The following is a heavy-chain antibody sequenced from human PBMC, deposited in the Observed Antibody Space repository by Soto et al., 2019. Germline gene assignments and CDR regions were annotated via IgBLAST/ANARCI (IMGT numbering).Heavy chain of an antibody. Sequence: SETLSLTCSVSDGSISSGSYYWGWLRQPPGKGLEWIGSIFNSGTMYYNPSLKSRVTISVDTSKNQFSLKLNSVTAADTAVYYCARTSTRGTRLDYWGQGSLVTVSS. CDR3: ARTSTRGTRLDY. D-gene: IGHD1-1*01. V-gene: IGHV4-39*01. J-gene: IGHJ4*02. CDR1: DGSISSGSYY. CDR2: IFNSGTM.